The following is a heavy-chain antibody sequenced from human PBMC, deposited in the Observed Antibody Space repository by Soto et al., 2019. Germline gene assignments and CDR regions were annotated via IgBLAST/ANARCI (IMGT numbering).Heavy chain of an antibody. J-gene: IGHJ4*02. D-gene: IGHD1-26*01. CDR3: ARRLGGNFDY. CDR1: GGSISSGGYY. V-gene: IGHV4-31*03. CDR2: NDDSGST. Sequence: QVQLQESGPGLVKPSQTLSLTCTVSGGSISSGGYYWSWIRQHPGKGLEWIWYNDDSGSTYNNPSRKRRFTITIDTTKNQFSLKLCSVTAADTATYLCARRLGGNFDYWGRGTLVTVSS.